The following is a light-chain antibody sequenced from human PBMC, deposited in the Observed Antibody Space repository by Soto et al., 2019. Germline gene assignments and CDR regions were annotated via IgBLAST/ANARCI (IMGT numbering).Light chain of an antibody. CDR1: SSDVGSYDL. CDR2: EVN. J-gene: IGLJ3*02. Sequence: QSALTQPASVSGTPGESITISCTGTSSDVGSYDLVSWYQQHPGKAPKLMIYEVNKRPSGVSNRISGSKSGNTASLTISGLPAEDEADYYCCSYAGSITWVFGGGTKLTVL. CDR3: CSYAGSITWV. V-gene: IGLV2-23*02.